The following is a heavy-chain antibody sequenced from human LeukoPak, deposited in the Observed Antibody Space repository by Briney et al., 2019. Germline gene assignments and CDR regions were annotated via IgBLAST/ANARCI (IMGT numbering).Heavy chain of an antibody. CDR3: TSTTTVSEGVSAFDI. J-gene: IGHJ3*02. V-gene: IGHV3-49*03. D-gene: IGHD4-17*01. CDR1: GFTFGDYA. Sequence: GGSLRLSCTASGFTFGDYAMSWFRQAPGKGLEWVGFIRSKAYGGTTEYAASVKGRFTISRDDSKSIAYLQMNSLKTEDTAVYYCTSTTTVSEGVSAFDIWGQGTMVTVSS. CDR2: IRSKAYGGTT.